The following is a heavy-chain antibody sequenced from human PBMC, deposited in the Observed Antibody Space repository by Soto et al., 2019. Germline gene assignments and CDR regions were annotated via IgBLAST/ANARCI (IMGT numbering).Heavy chain of an antibody. V-gene: IGHV1-69*08. CDR3: ARGPAINMAPEIIIPYFDS. CDR2: IIPILGTA. D-gene: IGHD3-10*01. CDR1: GGSITNYP. Sequence: QAQLVQSGAEVKKPGSSVKVSCKASGGSITNYPITWVRQAPGQGLEWVGRIIPILGTANYAQKFQGRVTITADKSTNTAHMELSSLRSEDTAVYYCARGPAINMAPEIIIPYFDSWGQGTLFTVSS. J-gene: IGHJ4*02.